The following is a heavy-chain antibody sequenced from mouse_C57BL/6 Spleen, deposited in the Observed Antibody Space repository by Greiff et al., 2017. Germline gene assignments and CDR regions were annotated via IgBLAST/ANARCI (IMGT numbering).Heavy chain of an antibody. CDR2: IYPRDGST. CDR3: ARSGAGLFAY. J-gene: IGHJ3*01. CDR1: GYTFTSYD. V-gene: IGHV1-85*01. Sequence: VMLEESGAELVKPGASVKLSCKASGYTFTSYDINWVKQRPGQGLEWIGWIYPRDGSTKYNEKFKGKATLTVDTSSSTAYMELHSLTSEDSAVYFCARSGAGLFAYWGQGTLVTGSA. D-gene: IGHD3-1*01.